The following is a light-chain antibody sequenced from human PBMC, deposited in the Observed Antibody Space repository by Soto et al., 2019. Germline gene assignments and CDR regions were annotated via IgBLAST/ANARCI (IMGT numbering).Light chain of an antibody. CDR1: QTINRW. Sequence: DIQMTQSPSTLSASIGDRVTITCRASQTINRWLAWYQQKPGKAPRLLIHHASNLESGVPSRISGSGSGTEFSLIISSLQPEDFATYYCQQSYSTPYTFGQGTKLEIK. CDR3: QQSYSTPYT. J-gene: IGKJ2*01. CDR2: HAS. V-gene: IGKV1-5*01.